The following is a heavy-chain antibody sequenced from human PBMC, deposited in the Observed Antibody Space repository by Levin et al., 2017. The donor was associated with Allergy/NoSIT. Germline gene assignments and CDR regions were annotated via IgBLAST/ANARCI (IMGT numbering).Heavy chain of an antibody. CDR3: AKISALGPGYIY. D-gene: IGHD3-16*02. CDR1: GFTFSTYG. Sequence: GGSLRLSCVASGFTFSTYGMSWVRQTPGKGLEWVSGIIGTGASTYYADSVRGRFTIFRDNSMNTLYLQMNSLSVDDTGIYYCAKISALGPGYIYWGQGVLVTVS. V-gene: IGHV3-23*01. J-gene: IGHJ4*02. CDR2: IIGTGAST.